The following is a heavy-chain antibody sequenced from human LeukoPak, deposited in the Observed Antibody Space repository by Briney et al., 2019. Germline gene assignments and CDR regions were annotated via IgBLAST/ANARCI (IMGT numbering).Heavy chain of an antibody. J-gene: IGHJ5*02. V-gene: IGHV4-34*01. CDR2: INHSGST. CDR1: GGSFSGYY. Sequence: PSETLSLTCAVYGGSFSGYYWSWIRQPPGKGLEWIWEINHSGSTNYNPSLKRRVTISVDTSKNQFSLKLSSVNAADTAVYYCERDRAHCSSTSCLNWFDPWGQGTLVTVSS. CDR3: ERDRAHCSSTSCLNWFDP. D-gene: IGHD2-2*01.